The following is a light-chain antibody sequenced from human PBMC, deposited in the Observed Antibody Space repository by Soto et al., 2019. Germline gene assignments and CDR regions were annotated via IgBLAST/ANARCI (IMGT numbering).Light chain of an antibody. V-gene: IGLV2-14*01. CDR1: SSDVGGYNF. J-gene: IGLJ3*02. CDR2: DVS. CDR3: SSYTSSNTVV. Sequence: QSVLTQPASVSGSPGQSITISCTGTSSDVGGYNFVSWHQQHPGTAPKLMIYDVSNRPSGVSIRFSGSKSGNTASLTISGLQAEDEADYYCSSYTSSNTVVFGGGTQLTVL.